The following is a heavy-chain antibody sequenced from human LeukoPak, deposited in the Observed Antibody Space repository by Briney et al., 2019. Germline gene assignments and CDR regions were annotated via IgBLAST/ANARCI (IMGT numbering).Heavy chain of an antibody. CDR3: ARDYRIAVAGTGLDP. J-gene: IGHJ5*02. D-gene: IGHD6-19*01. CDR2: ISYDGSNK. V-gene: IGHV3-30-3*01. Sequence: GGSLRLSCAASGFTFSSYAMHWVRQAPGKGLEWVAVISYDGSNKYYADSVKGRFTTSRDNSENTLYLQMNSLRAEDTAVYYCARDYRIAVAGTGLDPWGQGTLVTVSS. CDR1: GFTFSSYA.